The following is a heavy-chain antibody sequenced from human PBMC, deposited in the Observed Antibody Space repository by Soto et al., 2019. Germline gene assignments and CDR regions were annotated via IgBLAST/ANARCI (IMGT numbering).Heavy chain of an antibody. CDR1: GFTLSSYW. D-gene: IGHD2-2*01. Sequence: EVQLEESGGGLVQPGGSLRLSCAASGFTLSSYWMHWARQAPGKGLVWVSRINSDGSRTSYADSVKGRFTISRDNAKNTLYLQMNSLRAEDTAVYYCAKDQGAGGYQLLLFYMDVWGQGTTVTVSS. CDR3: AKDQGAGGYQLLLFYMDV. CDR2: INSDGSRT. J-gene: IGHJ6*02. V-gene: IGHV3-74*01.